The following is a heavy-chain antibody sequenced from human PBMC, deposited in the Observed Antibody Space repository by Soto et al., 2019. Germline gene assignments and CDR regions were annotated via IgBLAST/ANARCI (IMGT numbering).Heavy chain of an antibody. CDR3: ARGRGYSSSEYKTSDNGMDV. D-gene: IGHD6-13*01. CDR2: ISAYNGNT. Sequence: GASVKVSCKASGYSFTSYGINWVRQAPGQGLEWMGWISAYNGNTDYAQKVQGRVTMTTDTSTSTAYMELRSLRSDDTAVYYCARGRGYSSSEYKTSDNGMDVRHQAPPVTV. V-gene: IGHV1-18*01. CDR1: GYSFTSYG. J-gene: IGHJ6*02.